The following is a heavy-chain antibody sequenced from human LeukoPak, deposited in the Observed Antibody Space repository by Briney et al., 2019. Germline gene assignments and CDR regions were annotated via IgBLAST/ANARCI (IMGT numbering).Heavy chain of an antibody. V-gene: IGHV3-7*03. CDR3: ARGPSGYHNT. J-gene: IGHJ4*02. Sequence: PGGSLRLSCAASGFTFSSYRMSWVRQAPGKGLEWVANIKQDGSEKHYVDSVKGRFTISRDNAKNSLYLQMNSLRAEDTAVYYCARGPSGYHNTGGQGTLVTVSS. CDR2: IKQDGSEK. CDR1: GFTFSSYR. D-gene: IGHD5-12*01.